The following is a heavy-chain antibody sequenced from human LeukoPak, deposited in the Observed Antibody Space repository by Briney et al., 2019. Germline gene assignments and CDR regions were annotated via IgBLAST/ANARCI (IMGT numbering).Heavy chain of an antibody. V-gene: IGHV4-39*07. CDR1: SGSISSSSYY. D-gene: IGHD3-22*01. Sequence: SETLSLTCTISSGSISSSSYYWGWIRQPPGKGLEWIGSIYYNGRTSYNPSLKSRVTISVDTSKNRFSLILSSVTAADTAAYFCARGYYYDSSGYWVRAFDIWGQGTMVTVSS. CDR3: ARGYYYDSSGYWVRAFDI. J-gene: IGHJ3*02. CDR2: IYYNGRT.